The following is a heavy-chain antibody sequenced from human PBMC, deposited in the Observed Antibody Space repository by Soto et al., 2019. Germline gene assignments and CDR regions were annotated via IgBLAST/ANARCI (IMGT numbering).Heavy chain of an antibody. Sequence: SETLSLTCAVYGGSFSGYYWRWIRQPPGKGLEWIGEINHSGSTNYNPSLKSRVTISVHTSKNQFSLKLSSVTAADTAVYYCARSLGSSWSGGNWFDPWGQGTLVTVSS. CDR1: GGSFSGYY. CDR2: INHSGST. V-gene: IGHV4-34*01. CDR3: ARSLGSSWSGGNWFDP. D-gene: IGHD6-13*01. J-gene: IGHJ5*02.